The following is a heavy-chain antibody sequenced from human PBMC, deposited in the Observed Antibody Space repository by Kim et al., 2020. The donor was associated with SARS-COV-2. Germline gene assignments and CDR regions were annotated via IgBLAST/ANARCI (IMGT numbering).Heavy chain of an antibody. J-gene: IGHJ5*02. CDR3: VWDYYGSGRGWFDP. Sequence: SVKVSCKASGGTFSSYAISWVRQAPGQGLEWMGGIIPIFGTANYAQKFQGRVTITADESTSTAYMELSSLRSEDTAVYYCVWDYYGSGRGWFDPWGQGTLVTVSS. CDR1: GGTFSSYA. D-gene: IGHD3-10*01. CDR2: IIPIFGTA. V-gene: IGHV1-69*13.